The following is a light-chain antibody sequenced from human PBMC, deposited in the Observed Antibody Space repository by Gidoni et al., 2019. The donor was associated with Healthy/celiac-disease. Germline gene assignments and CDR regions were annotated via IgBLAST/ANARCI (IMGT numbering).Light chain of an antibody. Sequence: EIVLTQSPGTLSLSPVERATLSCRASQSVSSSNLAWYQQEPGQAPRRLIYGASSRATGVPDRFCGGGSGTDFTLTIIRLEPEDVAVYYCQQYGSSPPGITFGGGTKVEIK. CDR3: QQYGSSPPGIT. J-gene: IGKJ4*01. CDR1: QSVSSSN. V-gene: IGKV3-20*01. CDR2: GAS.